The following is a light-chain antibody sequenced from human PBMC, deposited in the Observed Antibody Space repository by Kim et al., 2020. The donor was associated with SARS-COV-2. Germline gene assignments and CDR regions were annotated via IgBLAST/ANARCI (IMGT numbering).Light chain of an antibody. CDR3: QSADSSDWV. V-gene: IGLV3-25*03. Sequence: SYELTQPPSVSVSPGQTARITCSGDALPKQYAYWYQQEPGQAPVLVIYKDSERPSGIPERFSGSSSGTTVTLTISGVQAEDEADYYCQSADSSDWVFGGGTQLTVL. J-gene: IGLJ3*02. CDR1: ALPKQY. CDR2: KDS.